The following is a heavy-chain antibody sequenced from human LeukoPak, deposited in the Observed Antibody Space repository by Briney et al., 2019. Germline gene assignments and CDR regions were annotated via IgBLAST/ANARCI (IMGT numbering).Heavy chain of an antibody. CDR1: GGSISSDH. D-gene: IGHD3-3*01. CDR2: IYYSGRT. J-gene: IGHJ3*02. Sequence: SETLSLTCSVSGGSISSDHWNWIRQTPGKGLEWIGCIYYSGRTYYNPSLKSRVTISVDTSKNQFSLKLSSVTAADTAVYYCARGSLWSSQPNASDIWGQGTMVTVSS. CDR3: ARGSLWSSQPNASDI. V-gene: IGHV4-59*12.